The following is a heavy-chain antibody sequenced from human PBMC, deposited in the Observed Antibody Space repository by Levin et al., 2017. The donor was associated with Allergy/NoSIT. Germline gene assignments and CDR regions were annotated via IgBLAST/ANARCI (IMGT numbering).Heavy chain of an antibody. CDR1: GFTFSSYG. CDR3: AKDQDDAFDI. CDR2: ISYDGSNK. V-gene: IGHV3-30*18. Sequence: GGSLRLSCAASGFTFSSYGMHWVRQAPGKGLEWVAVISYDGSNKYYADSVKGRFTISRDNSKNTLYLQMNSLGAEDTAVYYCAKDQDDAFDIWGQGTMVTVSS. J-gene: IGHJ3*02.